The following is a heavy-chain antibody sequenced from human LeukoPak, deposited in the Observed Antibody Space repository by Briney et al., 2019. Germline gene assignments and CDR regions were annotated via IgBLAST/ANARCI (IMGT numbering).Heavy chain of an antibody. V-gene: IGHV3-74*01. CDR2: INSDGSST. D-gene: IGHD3-10*01. J-gene: IGHJ6*04. CDR3: ARAGVLAGLDV. Sequence: GGSLRLSCAASGFTFSTYGMHWVRKAPGKGLVWVSSINSDGSSTNYADSVKGRFTISRDNAKNTLYLQMNSLRAEDTAVYYCARAGVLAGLDVWGKGTTVTVSS. CDR1: GFTFSTYG.